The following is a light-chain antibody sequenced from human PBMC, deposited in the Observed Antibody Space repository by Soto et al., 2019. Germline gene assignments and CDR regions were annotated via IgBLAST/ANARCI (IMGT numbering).Light chain of an antibody. CDR2: DVS. J-gene: IGLJ1*01. CDR1: SSEVGAYNY. V-gene: IGLV2-14*01. CDR3: YSYTSSTTYV. Sequence: QSALTQPASESGSPGQSITISCSGTSSEVGAYNYVSWYQQHPAKAPKLIVYDVSNRPSGVSNRFSGSKSGNTASLTISGLQAEDEADYYCYSYTSSTTYVFGTGTKLTVL.